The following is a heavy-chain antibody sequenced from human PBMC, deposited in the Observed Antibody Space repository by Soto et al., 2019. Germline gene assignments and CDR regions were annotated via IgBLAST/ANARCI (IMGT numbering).Heavy chain of an antibody. CDR3: AKDRARYCGGGSCYSIFDY. CDR2: ISYDGSNK. D-gene: IGHD2-15*01. CDR1: GFTFSSYG. Sequence: QVQLVESGGGVVQPGRSLRLSCAASGFTFSSYGMHWVRQAPGKGLEWVAVISYDGSNKYYEDSVKGRFTISRDNSKNTLYLQMNSLRAEDPAVYYCAKDRARYCGGGSCYSIFDYWGQGTLVTVSS. V-gene: IGHV3-30*18. J-gene: IGHJ4*02.